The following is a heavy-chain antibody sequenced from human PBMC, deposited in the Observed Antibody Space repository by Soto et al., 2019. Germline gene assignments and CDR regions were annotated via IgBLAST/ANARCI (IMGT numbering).Heavy chain of an antibody. CDR2: ISSSSSYI. CDR3: ARGPGSYSNYVYYYYGMDV. J-gene: IGHJ6*02. D-gene: IGHD4-4*01. Sequence: GGSLRLSCAASGFTFSSYSMNWVRQAPGKGLEWVSSISSSSSYIYYADSVKGRFTISRDNAKNSLYLQMNSLRAEDMAVYYCARGPGSYSNYVYYYYGMDVWGQGTTVTVSS. V-gene: IGHV3-21*01. CDR1: GFTFSSYS.